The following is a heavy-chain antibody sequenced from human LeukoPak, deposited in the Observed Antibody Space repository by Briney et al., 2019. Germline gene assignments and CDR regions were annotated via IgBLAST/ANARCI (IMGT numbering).Heavy chain of an antibody. CDR3: AKMDYGSGSYYVLNSPDY. CDR1: GFTFSSYA. Sequence: GGSLRLSCAASGFTFSSYAMSWVRQAPGEGLEWVSAISGGGGSTYYADSVKGRFTISRDNSKNTLYLRVNSLRAEDTAVYYCAKMDYGSGSYYVLNSPDYWGQGTLVTVSS. D-gene: IGHD3-10*01. V-gene: IGHV3-23*01. CDR2: ISGGGGST. J-gene: IGHJ4*02.